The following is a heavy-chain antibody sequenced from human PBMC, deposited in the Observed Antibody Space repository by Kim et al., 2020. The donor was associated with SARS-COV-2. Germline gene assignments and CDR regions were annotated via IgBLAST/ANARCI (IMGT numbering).Heavy chain of an antibody. J-gene: IGHJ6*02. V-gene: IGHV3-9*01. CDR1: GFNFDDFA. CDR2: ISWNSDRI. Sequence: GGSLRLSCAASGFNFDDFAMNWVRQAPGKGLEWVAGISWNSDRIAYADSVKGRFIISRDNAKSTLYLQMNTLRPEDTAFYYCAKDISTGIQIGGDGDYYGMDVWGQGATVTVSS. CDR3: AKDISTGIQIGGDGDYYGMDV. D-gene: IGHD5-18*01.